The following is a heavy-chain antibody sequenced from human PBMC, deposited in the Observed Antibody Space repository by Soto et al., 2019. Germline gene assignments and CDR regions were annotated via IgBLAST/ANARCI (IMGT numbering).Heavy chain of an antibody. CDR2: IYHSGST. Sequence: QVQLQESGPGLVKPSGTLSLTCAVSGGSISSSNWWSWVRQPPGKGLEWIGEIYHSGSTNYNPSLKSRVTIAVDKSKTQFSLKLSSVTAADTAVYYCARDPGGGVAVAGTGPWFDPWGQGTLVTVSS. V-gene: IGHV4-4*02. D-gene: IGHD6-19*01. CDR3: ARDPGGGVAVAGTGPWFDP. J-gene: IGHJ5*02. CDR1: GGSISSSNW.